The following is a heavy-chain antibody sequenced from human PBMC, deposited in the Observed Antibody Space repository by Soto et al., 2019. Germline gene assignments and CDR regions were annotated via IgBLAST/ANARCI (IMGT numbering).Heavy chain of an antibody. CDR3: ARGRLSLYYDSSGYYRFDY. CDR1: GGTFSSYA. J-gene: IGHJ4*02. CDR2: IIPIFGTA. V-gene: IGHV1-69*13. Sequence: WASVKVSCKASGGTFSSYAISWVRQAPGQGLEWMGGIIPIFGTANYAQKFQGRVTITADESTSTAYMELSSLRSEDTAVYYCARGRLSLYYDSSGYYRFDYWGQGTLVTVSS. D-gene: IGHD3-22*01.